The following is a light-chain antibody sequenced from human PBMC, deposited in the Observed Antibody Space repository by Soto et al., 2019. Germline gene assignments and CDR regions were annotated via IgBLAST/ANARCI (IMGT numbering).Light chain of an antibody. CDR3: SSYAGPYTYLV. V-gene: IGLV2-11*01. CDR2: DVT. Sequence: QSVLTQPRSVSGSPGQSVTISCTGTSSDVGSYKYVSWYQHHPGKGPKLIIYDVTERPSGVPDRFSASKSASTASLTISGLQAEDEADYYCSSYAGPYTYLVFGGGTKLTVL. CDR1: SSDVGSYKY. J-gene: IGLJ3*02.